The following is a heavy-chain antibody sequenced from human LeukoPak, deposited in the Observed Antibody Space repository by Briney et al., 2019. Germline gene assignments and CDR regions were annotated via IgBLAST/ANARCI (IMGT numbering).Heavy chain of an antibody. D-gene: IGHD4-17*01. CDR1: GGSINNYY. CDR3: ARGGDYGDLRYFDY. Sequence: SETLSLTCTVSGGSINNYYWSWTRQPPGKGLEWIGYIYYRGSTNYNPSLKSRVTFSVDTSKNQFSLKLNSVTAADTAVYYCARGGDYGDLRYFDYWGQGTLVTVSS. J-gene: IGHJ4*02. V-gene: IGHV4-59*01. CDR2: IYYRGST.